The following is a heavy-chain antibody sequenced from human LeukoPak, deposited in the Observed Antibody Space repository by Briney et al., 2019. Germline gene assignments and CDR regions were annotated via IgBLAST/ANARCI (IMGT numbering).Heavy chain of an antibody. CDR1: GGSISSGGYY. CDR2: IYYSGGT. J-gene: IGHJ3*02. Sequence: SQTLSLTCTVSGGSISSGGYYRSWIRQHPGKGLEWIGYIYYSGGTYYNPSLKSRVTISVDTSKNQFSLKLSSVTAADTAVYYCARRKASTYYYDSSGYADAFDIWGQGTMVTVSS. V-gene: IGHV4-31*03. CDR3: ARRKASTYYYDSSGYADAFDI. D-gene: IGHD3-22*01.